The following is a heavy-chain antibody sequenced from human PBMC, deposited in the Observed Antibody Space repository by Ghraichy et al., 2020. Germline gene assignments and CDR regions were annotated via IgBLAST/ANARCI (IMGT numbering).Heavy chain of an antibody. CDR3: ARQSRMGSGWYGWFDP. Sequence: SETLSLTCAVSGGSFSNNYWTWIRQTPGKGLEWIGEIYHDGATHYNPALKSRVTISVDTSKIQFSLNLTSVTPAATGVYYCARQSRMGSGWYGWFDPWGQGILVTVSS. CDR1: GGSFSNNY. D-gene: IGHD6-13*01. V-gene: IGHV4-34*01. J-gene: IGHJ5*02. CDR2: IYHDGAT.